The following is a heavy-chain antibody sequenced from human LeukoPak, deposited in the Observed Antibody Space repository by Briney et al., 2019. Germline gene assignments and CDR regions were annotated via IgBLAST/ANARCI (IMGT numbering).Heavy chain of an antibody. CDR1: GGSFSGYY. Sequence: SQTPSLTCAVSGGSFSGYYWTWIRQPPGKGLEWIGEINHSGNANYNPSLKSRVTISLDMSENHFSLKLTSVTAADTAVYYCARGQGTVTTHWGQGTLVTVSS. CDR2: INHSGNA. V-gene: IGHV4-34*01. CDR3: ARGQGTVTTH. D-gene: IGHD4-17*01. J-gene: IGHJ4*02.